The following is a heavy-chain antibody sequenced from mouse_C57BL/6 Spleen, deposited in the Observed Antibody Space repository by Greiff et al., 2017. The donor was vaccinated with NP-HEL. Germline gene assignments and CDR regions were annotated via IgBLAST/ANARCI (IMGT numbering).Heavy chain of an antibody. J-gene: IGHJ4*01. CDR2: IYPGDGDT. D-gene: IGHD1-1*01. CDR3: ARYPVTTVVDYYAMDY. V-gene: IGHV1-82*01. CDR1: GYAFSSSW. Sequence: QVQLQQSGPELVKPGASVKISCKASGYAFSSSWMNWVKQRPGKGLEWIGRIYPGDGDTNYTGKFKGKATLTADKSSSTAYMQLSSLTSEDSAVYFCARYPVTTVVDYYAMDYWGQGTSVTVSS.